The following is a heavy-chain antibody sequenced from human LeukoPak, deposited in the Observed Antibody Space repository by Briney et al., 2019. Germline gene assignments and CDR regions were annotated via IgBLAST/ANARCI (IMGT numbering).Heavy chain of an antibody. Sequence: GGSLRLSCAASGFTFSSYAMSWVRQAPGKGLEWVSAISGSGGSTYHADSVKGRFTISRDNSKNTLYLQMNSLRVEDTAVYYCARRGESTNYGDYRFDSWGQGTLVIVSS. CDR3: ARRGESTNYGDYRFDS. CDR1: GFTFSSYA. D-gene: IGHD4-17*01. CDR2: ISGSGGST. J-gene: IGHJ4*02. V-gene: IGHV3-23*01.